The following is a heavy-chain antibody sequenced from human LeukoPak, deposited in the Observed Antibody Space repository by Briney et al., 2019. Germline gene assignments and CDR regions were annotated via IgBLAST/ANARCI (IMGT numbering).Heavy chain of an antibody. CDR1: GGTFSSYA. Sequence: SAKVSCKASGGTFSSYAISWVRQAPGQGLEWMGRIIPIFGTANYAQKFQGRVTITTDESTSTAYMELSSLRSEDTAVYYCASDLYYDFWSGYYRAFDYWGQGTLVTVSS. D-gene: IGHD3-3*01. J-gene: IGHJ4*02. CDR3: ASDLYYDFWSGYYRAFDY. CDR2: IIPIFGTA. V-gene: IGHV1-69*05.